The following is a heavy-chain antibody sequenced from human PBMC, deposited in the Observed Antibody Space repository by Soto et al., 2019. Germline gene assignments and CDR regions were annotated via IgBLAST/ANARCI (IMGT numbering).Heavy chain of an antibody. Sequence: GGSLRLSCAASGFTFSSYWMHWVRQAPGKGLVWVSRINSDGSSTSYADSVKGRFTISRDNAKNTLYLQMNSLRAEDTAVYYCARLDYDFWSGSANGAFDYWGQGTLVTVSS. D-gene: IGHD3-3*01. CDR3: ARLDYDFWSGSANGAFDY. J-gene: IGHJ4*02. CDR1: GFTFSSYW. CDR2: INSDGSST. V-gene: IGHV3-74*01.